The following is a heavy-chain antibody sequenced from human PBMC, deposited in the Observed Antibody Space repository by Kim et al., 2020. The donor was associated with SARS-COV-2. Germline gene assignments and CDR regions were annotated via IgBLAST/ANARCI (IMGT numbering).Heavy chain of an antibody. V-gene: IGHV4-59*08. Sequence: SETLSLTCTVSGGSISSYYWSWIRQPPGKGLEWIGYIYYSGSTNYNPSLKSRVTISVDTSKNQFSLKLSSVTAADTAVYYCARLTPLWFGELEYYYGMDVWGQGTTVTVSS. D-gene: IGHD3-10*01. CDR1: GGSISSYY. CDR3: ARLTPLWFGELEYYYGMDV. J-gene: IGHJ6*02. CDR2: IYYSGST.